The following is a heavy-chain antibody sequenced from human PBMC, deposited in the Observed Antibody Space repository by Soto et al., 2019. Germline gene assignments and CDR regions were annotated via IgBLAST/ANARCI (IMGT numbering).Heavy chain of an antibody. J-gene: IGHJ4*02. CDR1: GGSISSYY. V-gene: IGHV4-59*01. CDR2: IYYSGST. Sequence: PSETLSLTCTVSGGSISSYYWSWIRQPPGKGLEWIGYIYYSGSTNYNPSLKSRVTISVDTSKNQFSLKLSSVTAADTAVYYCAREDRYSYGYFDYWGQGTLVTVSS. D-gene: IGHD5-18*01. CDR3: AREDRYSYGYFDY.